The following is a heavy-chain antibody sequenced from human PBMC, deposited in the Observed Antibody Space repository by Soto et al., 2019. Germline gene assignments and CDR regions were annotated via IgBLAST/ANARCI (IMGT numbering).Heavy chain of an antibody. CDR1: GGTFSSYA. CDR2: IIPIFGTA. CDR3: ARLGDPLFVSPTTFDY. Sequence: SVKVSCKASGGTFSSYAISWVRQAPGQGLEWMGGIIPIFGTANYAQKFQGRVTITADESTSTAYMELSSLRSEDTAVYYCARLGDPLFVSPTTFDYWGQGTLVTVSS. J-gene: IGHJ4*02. D-gene: IGHD3-16*01. V-gene: IGHV1-69*13.